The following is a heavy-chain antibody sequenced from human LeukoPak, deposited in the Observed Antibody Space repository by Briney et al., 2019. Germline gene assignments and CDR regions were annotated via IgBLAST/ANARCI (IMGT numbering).Heavy chain of an antibody. J-gene: IGHJ4*02. CDR2: IYTSGST. Sequence: ASETLSLTCTVSGGSISSYYWSWIRQPAGKGLEWIGRIYTSGSTNYNPSLKSRVTMSVDTSKNQFSLKLSSVTAADTAVYYCAREGNYDYVWGSYRIFDYWGQGTLVTVSS. D-gene: IGHD3-16*02. CDR3: AREGNYDYVWGSYRIFDY. V-gene: IGHV4-4*07. CDR1: GGSISSYY.